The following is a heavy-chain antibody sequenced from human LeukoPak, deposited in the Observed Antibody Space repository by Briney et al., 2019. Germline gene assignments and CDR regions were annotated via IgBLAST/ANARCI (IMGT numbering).Heavy chain of an antibody. CDR1: GGTFSSYA. CDR3: AGHREMATITLYY. J-gene: IGHJ4*02. D-gene: IGHD5-24*01. Sequence: ASVKVSCKASGGTFSSYAIIWVRQAPGQGLEWMGGIIPIFGTANYAQKFQGRVTITTDESTSTAYMELSSLRSEDTAVYYCAGHREMATITLYYWGQGTLVTVSS. CDR2: IIPIFGTA. V-gene: IGHV1-69*05.